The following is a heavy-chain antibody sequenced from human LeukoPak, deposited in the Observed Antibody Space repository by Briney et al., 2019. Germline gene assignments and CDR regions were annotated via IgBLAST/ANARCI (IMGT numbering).Heavy chain of an antibody. CDR2: IYYSGST. D-gene: IGHD1-1*01. Sequence: SETLSLTCTVSGGSISSYYWSWIRQPPGKGLEWIGYIYYSGSTNYNPSLKSRVTISVDTSKNQFSLELSSVTAADAAVYYCAVNLTRHTFDIWGQGTMVTVSS. J-gene: IGHJ3*02. V-gene: IGHV4-59*08. CDR3: AVNLTRHTFDI. CDR1: GGSISSYY.